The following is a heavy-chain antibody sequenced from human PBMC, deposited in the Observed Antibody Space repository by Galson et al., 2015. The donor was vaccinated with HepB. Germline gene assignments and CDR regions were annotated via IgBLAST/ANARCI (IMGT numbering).Heavy chain of an antibody. CDR3: TTGGPAAPGVYDY. CDR1: GFVFSNAW. J-gene: IGHJ4*02. D-gene: IGHD6-13*01. V-gene: IGHV3-15*05. CDR2: IKSRFYGGTA. Sequence: SLRLSCAASGFVFSNAWLTWVRQAPGKGLQWVGRIKSRFYGGTADYAAPVKGRFTISRDDSKTTLYLQMNSLKIEDTGVYYCTTGGPAAPGVYDYWGQGTLVTVSS.